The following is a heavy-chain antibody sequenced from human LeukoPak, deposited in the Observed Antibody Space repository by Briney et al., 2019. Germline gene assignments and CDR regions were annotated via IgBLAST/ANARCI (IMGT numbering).Heavy chain of an antibody. CDR3: AKAPVTTCSGAYCYPFDY. Sequence: GGSLRLSCATSGFTFSNYGMHWVRQAPGKGLEWVAFIRFDGSTKYYADSVKGRFTISRDSSKNTLYLQMNRLRAEDAAVYYCAKAPVTTCSGAYCYPFDYWGQGTLVTVSS. D-gene: IGHD2-21*01. V-gene: IGHV3-30*02. J-gene: IGHJ4*02. CDR1: GFTFSNYG. CDR2: IRFDGSTK.